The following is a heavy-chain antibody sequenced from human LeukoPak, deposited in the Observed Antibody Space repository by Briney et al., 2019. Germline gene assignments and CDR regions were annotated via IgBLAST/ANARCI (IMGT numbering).Heavy chain of an antibody. V-gene: IGHV1-18*01. Sequence: ASVKVSCKASGYTFTSYGISWVRQAPGQGLEWVGWISAYNGNTNYAQKLQGRVTMTTDTSTSTAYMELRSLRSDDTAVYYCARDTPGIYDSSGYPFDYWGQGTLVTVSS. CDR3: ARDTPGIYDSSGYPFDY. CDR1: GYTFTSYG. CDR2: ISAYNGNT. J-gene: IGHJ4*02. D-gene: IGHD3-22*01.